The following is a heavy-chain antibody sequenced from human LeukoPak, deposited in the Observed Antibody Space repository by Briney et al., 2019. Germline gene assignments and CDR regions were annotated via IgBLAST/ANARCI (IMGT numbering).Heavy chain of an antibody. CDR3: ANLGSIDY. CDR2: ISSSSSYI. D-gene: IGHD6-6*01. Sequence: GGSLRLSCAASGFTFSSYAMHWVRQAPGKGLEWVSSISSSSSYIYYADSVKGRFTISRDNAKNSLYLQMNSLRAENTAVYYCANLGSIDYWGQGTLATVSS. J-gene: IGHJ4*02. CDR1: GFTFSSYA. V-gene: IGHV3-21*01.